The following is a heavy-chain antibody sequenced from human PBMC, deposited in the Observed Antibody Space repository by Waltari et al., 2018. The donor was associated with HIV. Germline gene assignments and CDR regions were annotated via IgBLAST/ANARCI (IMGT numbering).Heavy chain of an antibody. CDR2: IKSGAEGGTK. V-gene: IGHV3-15*01. Sequence: AASGITFRNAWMSWVRQAPGKGLEWVGRIKSGAEGGTKDYAAAVKGRFTISRDDSKHTLYLQRDSLKTEDTAVYYGTTLWYSYDSTDDWGQGTLVTVSS. CDR3: TTLWYSYDSTDD. CDR1: GITFRNAW. J-gene: IGHJ4*02. D-gene: IGHD3-22*01.